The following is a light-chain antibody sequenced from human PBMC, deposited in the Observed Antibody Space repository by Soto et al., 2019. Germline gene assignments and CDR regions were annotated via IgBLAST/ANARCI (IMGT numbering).Light chain of an antibody. V-gene: IGKV3-20*01. J-gene: IGKJ2*01. CDR3: QQYGRSPLMYT. CDR2: GAS. Sequence: EIVLTQSPGTLSLSPGERATLSCRASQSISSSYLGWYQQKPGQAPRLLIYGASSRDTGIPDRFSGSGSGTDFTLTISRLEPEDFAVYYCQQYGRSPLMYTFGQGTKLEIK. CDR1: QSISSSY.